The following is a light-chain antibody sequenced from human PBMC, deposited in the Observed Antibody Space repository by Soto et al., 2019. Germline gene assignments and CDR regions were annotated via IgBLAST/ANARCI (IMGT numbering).Light chain of an antibody. V-gene: IGLV2-14*01. CDR3: CSYAGSYTFV. CDR1: SSDVGGYNY. Sequence: QSALTQPASVSGSPGQSITISCTGTSSDVGGYNYVSWYQQHPGTAPKLMIYEVSNRPSGLSNRFSGSKSGNTASLTISGLQAEDEADYYCCSYAGSYTFVFGTGTKLTVL. J-gene: IGLJ1*01. CDR2: EVS.